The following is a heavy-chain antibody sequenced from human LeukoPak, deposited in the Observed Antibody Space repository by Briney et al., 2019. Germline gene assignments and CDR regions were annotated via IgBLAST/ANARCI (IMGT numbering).Heavy chain of an antibody. CDR1: GGSFSGYY. V-gene: IGHV4-34*01. Sequence: SETLSLTCAVYGGSFSGYYWSWIRQPPGKGLEWIGEINHSGSTNYNPSLKSRVTISVDTSKNQFSLKLSSVTAADTAVYYCARRVTEMAFDIRGQGTMVTVSS. CDR2: INHSGST. D-gene: IGHD4-23*01. J-gene: IGHJ3*02. CDR3: ARRVTEMAFDI.